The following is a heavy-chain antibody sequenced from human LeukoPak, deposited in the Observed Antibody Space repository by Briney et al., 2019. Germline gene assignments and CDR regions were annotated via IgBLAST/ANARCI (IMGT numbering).Heavy chain of an antibody. CDR1: GFTFNDYT. CDR3: AKAGIAVAVFDY. D-gene: IGHD6-19*01. Sequence: GRSLRLSCAASGFTFNDYTMHWVRQAPGKGLEWVAVISYDGSNKYYADSVKGRFTISRDNSKNTLYLQMNSLRAEDTAVYYFAKAGIAVAVFDYWGQGTLVTVSS. J-gene: IGHJ4*02. CDR2: ISYDGSNK. V-gene: IGHV3-30*18.